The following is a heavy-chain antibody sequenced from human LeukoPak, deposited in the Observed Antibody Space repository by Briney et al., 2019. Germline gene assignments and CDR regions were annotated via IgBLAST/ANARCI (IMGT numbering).Heavy chain of an antibody. Sequence: RSGGSLRLSCAASGFSFSSYSMKWVRQAPGKGLEWVSSISSSSNYIYYADSVKGRFTISRDNAKNSLYLQMNSLRAEDTAVYYSARVSILIVPYYAFDIWGQGTMVTVSS. CDR2: ISSSSNYI. J-gene: IGHJ3*02. CDR3: ARVSILIVPYYAFDI. V-gene: IGHV3-21*01. CDR1: GFSFSSYS. D-gene: IGHD2/OR15-2a*01.